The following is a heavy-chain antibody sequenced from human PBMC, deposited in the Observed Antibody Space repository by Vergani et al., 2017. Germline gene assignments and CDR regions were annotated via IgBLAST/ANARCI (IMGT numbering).Heavy chain of an antibody. CDR1: GYSISSGYY. Sequence: QVQLQESGPGLVKPSETLSLTCAVSGYSISSGYYWGWIRQPPGKGLEWIGSIYHSGSTYYNPSLKSRVTISVDTSKNQFSLKLSSVTAADTAVYYCARFPNIVGENWFDSWGQGTLVTVSS. CDR2: IYHSGST. J-gene: IGHJ5*01. V-gene: IGHV4-38-2*01. D-gene: IGHD2/OR15-2a*01. CDR3: ARFPNIVGENWFDS.